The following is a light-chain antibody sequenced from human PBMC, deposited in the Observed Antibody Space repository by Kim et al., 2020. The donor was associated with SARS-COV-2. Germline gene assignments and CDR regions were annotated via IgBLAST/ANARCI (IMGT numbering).Light chain of an antibody. J-gene: IGKJ3*01. V-gene: IGKV1-39*01. Sequence: GDRVTITCRASQSISSYLNWYQQKPGKAPKLLIYAASSLQSGVPSRFSGSGSGTDFTLTISSLQPEDFATYYCQQSYSTPFTFGPGTKVDIK. CDR2: AAS. CDR3: QQSYSTPFT. CDR1: QSISSY.